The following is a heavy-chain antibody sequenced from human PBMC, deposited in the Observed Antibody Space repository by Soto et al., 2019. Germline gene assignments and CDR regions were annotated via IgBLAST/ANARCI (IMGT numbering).Heavy chain of an antibody. CDR1: GGTFSSYA. V-gene: IGHV1-69*13. Sequence: SVKVSCKASGGTFSSYAISWVRQAPGQGLEWMGGIIPIFGTANYAQKFQGRVTITADESTSTAYMELSSLRSEDTAVYYCARDGFCSSICAFDIWGQGTMVTVSS. D-gene: IGHD2-2*01. CDR3: ARDGFCSSICAFDI. CDR2: IIPIFGTA. J-gene: IGHJ3*02.